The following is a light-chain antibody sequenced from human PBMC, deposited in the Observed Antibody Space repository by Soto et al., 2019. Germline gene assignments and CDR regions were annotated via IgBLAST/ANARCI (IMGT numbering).Light chain of an antibody. J-gene: IGKJ1*01. CDR1: QSISSTY. CDR2: AAS. CDR3: QQYYASSWT. V-gene: IGKV3-20*01. Sequence: EIVLTQSPGTLYLSPGERATLSCRASQSISSTYLAWYRQKPGQAPRLLIYAASSRATGIPDRFSGSGSGTEFTLTISRLEPEEFAVYYCQQYYASSWTFGLGTRVEIK.